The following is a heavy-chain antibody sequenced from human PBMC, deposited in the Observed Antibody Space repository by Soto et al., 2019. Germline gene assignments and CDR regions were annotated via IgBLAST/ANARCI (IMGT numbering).Heavy chain of an antibody. V-gene: IGHV3-23*01. CDR3: AKVSSAWYAGFFDL. J-gene: IGHJ4*02. D-gene: IGHD2-8*01. Sequence: SGFTFSRYAMSWVRQAPGKGLEWVSGISDSDGSTYYADSVKGRFTISRDNSMNTLYLQMNTLRAEDTAVYYCAKVSSAWYAGFFDLWGQGTLVTAPQ. CDR1: GFTFSRYA. CDR2: ISDSDGST.